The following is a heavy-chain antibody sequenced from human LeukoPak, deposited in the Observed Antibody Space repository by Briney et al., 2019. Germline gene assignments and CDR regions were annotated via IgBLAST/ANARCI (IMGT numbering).Heavy chain of an antibody. Sequence: GGPLRLSCAASGFTFSSYSMNWVRQAPGKGLELVSYISSSSSTIYYADSVKGRFTISRDNSKNTLYLQMNSLRAEDTAVYYCAEAPGTFGVVTDYWGQGTLVTVSS. CDR1: GFTFSSYS. CDR2: ISSSSSTI. D-gene: IGHD3-3*01. CDR3: AEAPGTFGVVTDY. V-gene: IGHV3-48*01. J-gene: IGHJ4*02.